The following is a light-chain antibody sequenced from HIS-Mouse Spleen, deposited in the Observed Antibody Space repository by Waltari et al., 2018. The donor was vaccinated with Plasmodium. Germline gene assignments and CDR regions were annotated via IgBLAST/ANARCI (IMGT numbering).Light chain of an antibody. CDR3: YSTDSSGNHRV. CDR1: ALPKKY. Sequence: SYELTQPPSVSVSPGQTARITCSGDALPKKYAYWYQQKSGQAPVLVIYEDSKRPSGIPESFSGSSSGTIATLPISVAQVEDEADYYCYSTDSSGNHRVFGGGTQLTVL. J-gene: IGLJ3*02. V-gene: IGLV3-10*01. CDR2: EDS.